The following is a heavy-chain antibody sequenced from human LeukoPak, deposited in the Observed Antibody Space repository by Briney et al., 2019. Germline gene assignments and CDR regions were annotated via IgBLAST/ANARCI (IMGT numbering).Heavy chain of an antibody. D-gene: IGHD5-12*01. CDR1: GFTFSSYA. J-gene: IGHJ4*02. Sequence: GGSLRLSCAASGFTFSSYAMSWVRQAPGKGLEWVSAISGSGGSTYYADSVKGRFTISRDNSKNTLYLQMNSLRAEDTAVYYCAKGSCGYSGYDCHYFDYWGQGTLVTVSS. V-gene: IGHV3-23*01. CDR2: ISGSGGST. CDR3: AKGSCGYSGYDCHYFDY.